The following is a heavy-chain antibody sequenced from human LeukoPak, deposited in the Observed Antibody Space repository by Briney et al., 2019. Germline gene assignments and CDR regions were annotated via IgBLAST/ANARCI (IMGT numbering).Heavy chain of an antibody. Sequence: ASVKVSCKASGGTFSSYAISWVRQAPGQGLEWMGGIIPIFGTANYAQKFQGRVTITTDESTSTAYMERSSLRYEETAVYYGARGSYDFWGGHGGDYYYYMDVWGKGTTVTVSS. V-gene: IGHV1-69*05. J-gene: IGHJ6*03. CDR1: GGTFSSYA. D-gene: IGHD3-3*01. CDR3: ARGSYDFWGGHGGDYYYYMDV. CDR2: IIPIFGTA.